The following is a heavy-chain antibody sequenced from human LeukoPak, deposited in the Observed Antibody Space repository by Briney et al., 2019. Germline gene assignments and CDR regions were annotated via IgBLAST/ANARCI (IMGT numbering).Heavy chain of an antibody. V-gene: IGHV3-30*18. J-gene: IGHJ4*02. Sequence: GGSLRLSCAASGFTFSSYGMHWVRQAPGKGLEWVAVISYDGSNKYYADSVKGRFTISRDNSKNTLYLQMNSLRAEDTAVYYCAKDHEGSVAGTIVGYWGQGTLVTVSS. CDR1: GFTFSSYG. CDR3: AKDHEGSVAGTIVGY. CDR2: ISYDGSNK. D-gene: IGHD6-19*01.